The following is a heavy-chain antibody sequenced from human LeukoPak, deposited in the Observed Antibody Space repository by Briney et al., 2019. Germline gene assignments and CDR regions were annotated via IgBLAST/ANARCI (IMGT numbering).Heavy chain of an antibody. V-gene: IGHV4-59*08. CDR2: IYSSGST. CDR3: TRQKSGTTADY. J-gene: IGHJ4*02. Sequence: SDTLSLTCTVSGGSINTNYWSWIRQPPGKGLEWIGYIYSSGSTSYNPSLKSRVTISVDTSKNQFSLKLSSVTAADTAVYYCTRQKSGTTADYWGQGTLVTVSS. D-gene: IGHD1-7*01. CDR1: GGSINTNY.